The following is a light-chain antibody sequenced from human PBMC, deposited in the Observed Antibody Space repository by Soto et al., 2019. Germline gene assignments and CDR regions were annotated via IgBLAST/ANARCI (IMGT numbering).Light chain of an antibody. CDR2: GAS. CDR1: QSVSSY. Sequence: EIVLTQSPATLSLSPGERATLSCRASQSVSSYLAWYQQKPGQAPRLLIYGASTRATGIPVRFSGSGSGTEFTLTITSLQSEDFAEYHCQQYNNWPQTFGRGTKVDIK. V-gene: IGKV3-15*01. CDR3: QQYNNWPQT. J-gene: IGKJ1*01.